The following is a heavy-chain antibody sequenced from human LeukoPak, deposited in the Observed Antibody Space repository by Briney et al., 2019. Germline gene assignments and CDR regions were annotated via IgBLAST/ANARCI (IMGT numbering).Heavy chain of an antibody. V-gene: IGHV1-69*05. D-gene: IGHD1/OR15-1a*01. CDR3: AKSVTGTIYYFDY. J-gene: IGHJ4*02. CDR2: IIPIFGTA. CDR1: GGTFSSYA. Sequence: SVKVSCKASGGTFSSYAISWVRQAPGQGLEWMGGIIPIFGTANYAQKFQGRVTITTDESTSTAYMELSSLRAEDTAVYYCAKSVTGTIYYFDYWGQGTLVTVSS.